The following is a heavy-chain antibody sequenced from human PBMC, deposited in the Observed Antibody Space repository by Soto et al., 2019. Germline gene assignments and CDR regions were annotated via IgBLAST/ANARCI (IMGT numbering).Heavy chain of an antibody. CDR2: ISYDGSNK. J-gene: IGHJ4*02. CDR3: AKDRGSSGWYADY. CDR1: GFTFSNYG. Sequence: QVQLVESGGGVVQPGRSLRLSCAASGFTFSNYGMHWVRQAPGRGLEWVAVISYDGSNKYYADYVKGRFTISRDSSKNTLYLQVNSLRTEDTAVYYCAKDRGSSGWYADYWGQGTLVIVSS. D-gene: IGHD6-19*01. V-gene: IGHV3-30*18.